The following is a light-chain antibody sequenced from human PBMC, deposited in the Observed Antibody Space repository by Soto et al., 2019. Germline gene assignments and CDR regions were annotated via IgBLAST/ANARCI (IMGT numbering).Light chain of an antibody. CDR3: QSYDSSLSGVV. CDR2: GNS. J-gene: IGLJ2*01. Sequence: QSVLTQPPSVSGAPGQRVNISCTGSSSNIGAGYDVHWYQQLPGTAPKLLIYGNSNRPSGVPHRFSGSKSGTSASLAITGLQAEDEADYYCQSYDSSLSGVVFGGGTKLPVL. CDR1: SSNIGAGYD. V-gene: IGLV1-40*01.